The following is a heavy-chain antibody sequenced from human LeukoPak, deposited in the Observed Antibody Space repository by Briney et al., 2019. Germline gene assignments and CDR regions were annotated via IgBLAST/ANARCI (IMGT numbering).Heavy chain of an antibody. V-gene: IGHV3-53*01. Sequence: HPGGSLRLSCAASGFTISSTYMSWVRQAPGKGLECVSVIYSGGDTFYADSVKGRFTISRDNSKNTLYLQMNSLRAEDTAVYYCARGPYHYDRSGFFDYWGQGTLVPVSS. CDR1: GFTISSTY. J-gene: IGHJ4*02. CDR3: ARGPYHYDRSGFFDY. CDR2: IYSGGDT. D-gene: IGHD3-22*01.